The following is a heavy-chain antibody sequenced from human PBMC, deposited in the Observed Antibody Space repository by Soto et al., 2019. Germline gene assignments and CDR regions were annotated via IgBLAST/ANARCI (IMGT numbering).Heavy chain of an antibody. CDR1: GYSLSSHW. D-gene: IGHD2-8*02. V-gene: IGHV5-51*01. Sequence: GESLKISCKGSGYSLSSHWIAWVRQMPGKGLECMGIIYPGDSDTRYTTSFQGQVTFSADRSISTVYLQWSSLKASDTGMYYCARDLTDDAFDVWAQGTMVTVSS. CDR3: ARDLTDDAFDV. CDR2: IYPGDSDT. J-gene: IGHJ3*01.